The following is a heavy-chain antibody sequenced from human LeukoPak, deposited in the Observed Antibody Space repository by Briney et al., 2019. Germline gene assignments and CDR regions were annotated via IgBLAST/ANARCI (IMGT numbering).Heavy chain of an antibody. J-gene: IGHJ6*03. CDR3: AGSYHYYMDV. V-gene: IGHV4-59*01. CDR2: ISYIGST. Sequence: SETLSLTCTVSGGSISNYYWSWIRQPPGKGLEWIGYISYIGSTKYNPSLKSRVTISEDTPKKQFSLKLSSVTAADTAVYYCAGSYHYYMDVWAKGPRSPSP. CDR1: GGSISNYY.